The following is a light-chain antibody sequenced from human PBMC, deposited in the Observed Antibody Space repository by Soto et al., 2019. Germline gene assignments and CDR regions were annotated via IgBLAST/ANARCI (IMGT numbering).Light chain of an antibody. V-gene: IGKV3-15*01. Sequence: VLTQSPYTLSVSPGERVILSCRASQIVKRHLAWYQQKPGQSPRLLIFCASTRATGVPARFSGSGSGADFTLTISILQSEDSAVYYCQQYNNCPPITFGQGTRLEIK. CDR2: CAS. CDR1: QIVKRH. CDR3: QQYNNCPPIT. J-gene: IGKJ5*01.